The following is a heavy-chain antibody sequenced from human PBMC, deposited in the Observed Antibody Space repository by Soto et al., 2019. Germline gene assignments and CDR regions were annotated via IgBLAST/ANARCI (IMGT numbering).Heavy chain of an antibody. Sequence: QVQLAESGGGVVQPGRSLTITCAASGLTLGTYGMHWVRQAPGKGLEWLAVISNDGGDKYYSDSVMGRFTISRDNSKNTLFLQMNSLRAEDTAVYFCAKEFFDSSGFYPSLDALDIWGQGTVVTVSS. J-gene: IGHJ3*02. CDR1: GLTLGTYG. CDR2: ISNDGGDK. CDR3: AKEFFDSSGFYPSLDALDI. V-gene: IGHV3-30*18. D-gene: IGHD3-22*01.